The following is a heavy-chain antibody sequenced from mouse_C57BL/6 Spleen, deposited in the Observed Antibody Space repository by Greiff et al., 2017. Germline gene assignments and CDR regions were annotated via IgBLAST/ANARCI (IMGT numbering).Heavy chain of an antibody. V-gene: IGHV1-52*01. CDR3: ARIAETDDY. CDR2: IDPSDSDT. J-gene: IGHJ2*01. Sequence: VQLQQPGAELVRPGSSVKLSCKASGYTFTSYWMHWVKQRPIQGLEWIGNIDPSDSDTHYNQKFKDKATLTVDKSSSTAYMQLSSLTSEDSAVYYCARIAETDDYWGQGTTLTVSS. CDR1: GYTFTSYW.